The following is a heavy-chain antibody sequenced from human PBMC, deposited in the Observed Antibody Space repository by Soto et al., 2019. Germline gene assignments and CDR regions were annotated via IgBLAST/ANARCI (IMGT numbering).Heavy chain of an antibody. CDR3: ARESGGATATLDYYYFYMDV. Sequence: QVQLVQSGAEVKKPGASVTVSCKASGYTFSDYYLHWVRQAPGQGPEWMGRINPNSGDAKFAQKFQGSVTMTRDTSDRTAFMELNSLKSDDTAVYYCARESGGATATLDYYYFYMDVWGKGTTVTVSS. V-gene: IGHV1-2*06. J-gene: IGHJ6*03. D-gene: IGHD5-12*01. CDR2: INPNSGDA. CDR1: GYTFSDYY.